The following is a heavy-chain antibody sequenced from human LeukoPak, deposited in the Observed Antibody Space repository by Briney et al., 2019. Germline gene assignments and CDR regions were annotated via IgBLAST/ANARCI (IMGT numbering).Heavy chain of an antibody. Sequence: ASVKVSCKVSGYSLTDFSMHWVRQAPGKGLEWMGTFAVEDGKTIYAQKFRGRVTMTEDTSTDTAYMDLSSLRSDDTAVYYCATGFTTPDYRGQGTLVTVSS. CDR2: FAVEDGKT. J-gene: IGHJ4*02. CDR1: GYSLTDFS. D-gene: IGHD1-1*01. CDR3: ATGFTTPDY. V-gene: IGHV1-24*01.